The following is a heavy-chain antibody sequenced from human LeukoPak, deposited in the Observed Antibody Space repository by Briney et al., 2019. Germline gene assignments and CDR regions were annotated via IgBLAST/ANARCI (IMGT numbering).Heavy chain of an antibody. CDR3: ATYLPRSNDILTGYYKGGLDY. CDR2: FDPEDGET. Sequence: ASVNVSCKVSGYTLTELSMHWVRQAPGKGLEWMGGFDPEDGETIYAQKFHGRVTMTEDTSTDTAYMELSSLRSEDTDVYYCATYLPRSNDILTGYYKGGLDYWGQGTLVTVSS. D-gene: IGHD3-9*01. V-gene: IGHV1-24*01. CDR1: GYTLTELS. J-gene: IGHJ4*02.